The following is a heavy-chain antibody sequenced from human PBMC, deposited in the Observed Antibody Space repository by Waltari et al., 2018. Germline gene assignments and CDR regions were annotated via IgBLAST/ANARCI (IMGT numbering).Heavy chain of an antibody. J-gene: IGHJ4*02. D-gene: IGHD6-6*01. CDR3: ASGYSSSSLDY. V-gene: IGHV3-21*01. Sequence: EVQLVESGGGLVKPGGSLRLSCAASGLPFSLYNMNWVRQAPGKGLEWVSSISASSTYIYYADSMKGRFTISRDNAKNSLYLQMNSLRAEDTAVYYCASGYSSSSLDYWGQGTLVTVSS. CDR1: GLPFSLYN. CDR2: ISASSTYI.